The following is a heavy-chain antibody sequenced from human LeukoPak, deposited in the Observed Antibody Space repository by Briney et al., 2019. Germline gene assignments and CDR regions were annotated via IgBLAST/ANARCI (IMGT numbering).Heavy chain of an antibody. Sequence: SETLSLTCSVSGDSISNSAYYWSWIRQPPGKGLEWIGEINHSGSTNYNPSLKSRVTISVDTSKNQFSLKLSSVTAADTAVYYCARKGSGYSRLNYFDYWGQGTLVTVSS. D-gene: IGHD3-22*01. V-gene: IGHV4-34*01. CDR2: INHSGST. CDR1: GDSISNSAYY. CDR3: ARKGSGYSRLNYFDY. J-gene: IGHJ4*02.